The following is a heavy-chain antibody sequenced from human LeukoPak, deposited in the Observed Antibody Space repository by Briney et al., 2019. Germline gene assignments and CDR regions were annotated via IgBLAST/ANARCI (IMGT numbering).Heavy chain of an antibody. CDR1: GDTLSELS. D-gene: IGHD5/OR15-5a*01. J-gene: IGHJ4*02. Sequence: GASLTVSCKVSGDTLSELSMHWVRQAPGKGLEWMGGFDPESGEAIYAQKFQGRLTMTEDTSTDTAYMDLRSLRSDDTAVYYCTAGGVYSLLDHWGQGTQVTVSS. CDR3: TAGGVYSLLDH. CDR2: FDPESGEA. V-gene: IGHV1-24*01.